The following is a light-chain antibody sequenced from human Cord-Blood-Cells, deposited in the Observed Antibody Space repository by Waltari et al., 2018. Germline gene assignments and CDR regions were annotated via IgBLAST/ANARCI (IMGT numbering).Light chain of an antibody. CDR1: SSDVGSYNL. CDR3: CSYAGSSTWV. Sequence: QSALTQPASVSGSPGQSITISCTGNSSDVGSYNLVSWYQKHPGKAPKLMIYEGSKGPAVVFSASLGPKCGNTASRTISGLQAEDEADYYCCSYAGSSTWVFGGGTKLTVL. V-gene: IGLV2-23*01. CDR2: EGS. J-gene: IGLJ3*02.